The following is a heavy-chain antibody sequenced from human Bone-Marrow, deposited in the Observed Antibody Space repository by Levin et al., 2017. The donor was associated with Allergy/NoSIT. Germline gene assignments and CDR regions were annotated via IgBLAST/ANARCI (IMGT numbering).Heavy chain of an antibody. D-gene: IGHD6-19*01. J-gene: IGHJ5*02. CDR1: GGSISSYY. CDR3: ARDGSSGWYP. CDR2: IYYSGST. V-gene: IGHV4-59*01. Sequence: SETLSLTCTVSGGSISSYYWSWIRQPPGKGLEWIGYIYYSGSTNYNPSLKSRVTISVDTSKNQFSLKLSSVTAADTAVYYCARDGSSGWYPWGQGTLVTVSS.